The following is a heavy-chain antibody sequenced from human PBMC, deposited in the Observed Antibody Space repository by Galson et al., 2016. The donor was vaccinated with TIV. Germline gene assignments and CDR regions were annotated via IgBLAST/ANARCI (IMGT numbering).Heavy chain of an antibody. Sequence: SLRLSCAASGFTFSDYGMHWVRQAPGKGLEWVAVISYDGSDQYYAGSVKGRFTISRDNSKNTLYLQMNSLRRDDTAMDYCAKDPRLYGDYFLHYFDYWGQGTLVTVSS. CDR3: AKDPRLYGDYFLHYFDY. D-gene: IGHD4-17*01. CDR2: ISYDGSDQ. J-gene: IGHJ4*02. CDR1: GFTFSDYG. V-gene: IGHV3-30*18.